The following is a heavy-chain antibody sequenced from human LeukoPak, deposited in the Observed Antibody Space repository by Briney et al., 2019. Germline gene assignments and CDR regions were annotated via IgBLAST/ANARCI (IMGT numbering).Heavy chain of an antibody. V-gene: IGHV1-24*01. CDR2: FDPEDGET. Sequence: ASVKVSCKVSGYTLTDLSMHWVRQAPGKGLEWMGGFDPEDGETIYAQKFQGRVTMTEDTSTDTAYMELSSLRSEDTAVYYCATATSNDYDSSDFYNWFDPWGQGTLATVSS. CDR1: GYTLTDLS. J-gene: IGHJ5*02. CDR3: ATATSNDYDSSDFYNWFDP. D-gene: IGHD3-22*01.